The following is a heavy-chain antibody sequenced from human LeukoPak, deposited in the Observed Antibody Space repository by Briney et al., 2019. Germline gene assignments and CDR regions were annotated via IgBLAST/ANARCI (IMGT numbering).Heavy chain of an antibody. CDR2: ISAYNGNT. CDR1: GYTFTSYG. CDR3: ARSSGYCSSTSCYGDNWFDP. J-gene: IGHJ5*02. V-gene: IGHV1-18*01. D-gene: IGHD2-2*01. Sequence: GASVKVSCKASGYTFTSYGISWVRQAPGQGLEWMGWISAYNGNTNYAQKLQGRVTITTDTSTSTAYMELRSLRSDDTAVYYCARSSGYCSSTSCYGDNWFDPWGQGTLVTVSS.